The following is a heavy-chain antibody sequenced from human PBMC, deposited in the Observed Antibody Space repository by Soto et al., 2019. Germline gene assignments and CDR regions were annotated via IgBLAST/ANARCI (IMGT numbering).Heavy chain of an antibody. CDR2: IYYSGST. Sequence: ASETLSLTCTVSGGSISSGGYYWSWIRQHPGKGLEWIGYIYYSGSTYYNPSLKSRVTISVDTSKNQFSLKLSSVTAADTAVYYCARDKTSRIVGASYFDYWGQGTLVTVSS. CDR3: ARDKTSRIVGASYFDY. D-gene: IGHD1-26*01. CDR1: GGSISSGGYY. J-gene: IGHJ4*02. V-gene: IGHV4-31*03.